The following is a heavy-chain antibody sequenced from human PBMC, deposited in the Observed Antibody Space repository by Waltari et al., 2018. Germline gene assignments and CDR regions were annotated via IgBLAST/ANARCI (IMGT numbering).Heavy chain of an antibody. Sequence: QVQVQESGPGLVRPSDTLSLTCSVSGASVTSSFWSWIRQPAGKEPQWNGRVHSDGRKTYNVFPQSRVSMAVDTSANSVSLRLTSLTAADTATYYCARGDVLNWFDTWGQGILVTVSS. V-gene: IGHV4-4*07. J-gene: IGHJ5*02. D-gene: IGHD3-10*01. CDR1: GASVTSSF. CDR2: VHSDGRK. CDR3: ARGDVLNWFDT.